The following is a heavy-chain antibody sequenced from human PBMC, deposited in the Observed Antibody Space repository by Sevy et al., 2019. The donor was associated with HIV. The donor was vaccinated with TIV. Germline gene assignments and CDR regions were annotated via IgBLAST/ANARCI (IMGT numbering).Heavy chain of an antibody. D-gene: IGHD3-10*01. Sequence: GGSLRLSCAASGFTFSSYSMNWVRKAPEKGLEWVSSISSSSSYMYYADSGKGRFTISRDNAKNSLYLQMNSLRAEDTAVYYCARGSRYYYGSGSSDWFDPWGQGTLVTVSS. CDR1: GFTFSSYS. J-gene: IGHJ5*02. CDR3: ARGSRYYYGSGSSDWFDP. V-gene: IGHV3-21*01. CDR2: ISSSSSYM.